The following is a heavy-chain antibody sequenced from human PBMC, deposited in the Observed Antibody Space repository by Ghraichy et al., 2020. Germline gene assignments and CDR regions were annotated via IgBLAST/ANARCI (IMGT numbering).Heavy chain of an antibody. Sequence: GSLRLSCAASGFTFSSYAMSWVRQAPGKGLEWVSAISGSGGSTYYADSVKGRFTISRDNSKNTLYLQMNSLRAEDTAVYYCAKAHLSVQGVIGWGQGTLVTVSS. CDR1: GFTFSSYA. CDR3: AKAHLSVQGVIG. V-gene: IGHV3-23*01. CDR2: ISGSGGST. J-gene: IGHJ4*02. D-gene: IGHD3-10*01.